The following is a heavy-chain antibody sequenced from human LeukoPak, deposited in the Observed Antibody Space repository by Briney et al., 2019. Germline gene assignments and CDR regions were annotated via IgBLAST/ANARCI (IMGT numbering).Heavy chain of an antibody. V-gene: IGHV4-59*11. D-gene: IGHD5-24*01. CDR3: ARGRATINHFDY. Sequence: SETLSLTCTVSGGSISSHYRSWIRQPPGKGLEWIGYIYYSGSTNYNPSLKSRVTISVDTSKNQFSLKLSSVTAADMAVYYCARGRATINHFDYWGQGTLVTVSS. CDR1: GGSISSHY. J-gene: IGHJ4*02. CDR2: IYYSGST.